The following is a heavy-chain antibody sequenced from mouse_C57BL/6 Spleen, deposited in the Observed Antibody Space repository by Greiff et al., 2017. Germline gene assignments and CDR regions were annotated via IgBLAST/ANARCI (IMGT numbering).Heavy chain of an antibody. Sequence: QVTLKVCGPGILQSSQTLSLTCSFSGFSLSTSGMGVSWIRQPSGKGLEWLAHIYWDDDKRYNPSLKSRLTISKDTSRNQVFLKITSVDTADTATYYCARTFYYDYERFAYWGQGTLVTVSA. CDR3: ARTFYYDYERFAY. J-gene: IGHJ3*01. CDR2: IYWDDDK. D-gene: IGHD2-4*01. V-gene: IGHV8-12*01. CDR1: GFSLSTSGMG.